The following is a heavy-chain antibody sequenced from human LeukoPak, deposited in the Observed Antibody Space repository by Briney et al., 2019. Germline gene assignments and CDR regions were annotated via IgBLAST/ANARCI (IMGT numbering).Heavy chain of an antibody. Sequence: ASVKVSCKAPGGTFSSYALSWVRQAPGQGLQWMGRIIPIFDTTHYAQRFQGRVTITADKSTGTAFMELSSLRSEDTAVYYCASRVYDSSGYYDFDYWGQGTLVTVSS. V-gene: IGHV1-69*06. D-gene: IGHD3-22*01. CDR2: IIPIFDTT. CDR3: ASRVYDSSGYYDFDY. CDR1: GGTFSSYA. J-gene: IGHJ4*02.